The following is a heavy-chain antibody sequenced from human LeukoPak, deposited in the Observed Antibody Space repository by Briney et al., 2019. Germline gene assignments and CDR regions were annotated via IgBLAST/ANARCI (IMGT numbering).Heavy chain of an antibody. CDR3: AREHGDDAFDI. D-gene: IGHD7-27*01. Sequence: PSETLSLTCTVSGGSVSSGSYYWSWLGQPPGKGLEWIGYIYYSGSTNYNPSLNSRATISVDTTKNQFSLKLSSVTDAATADYFCAREHGDDAFDIWGEGTMVTVSS. J-gene: IGHJ3*02. CDR1: GGSVSSGSYY. CDR2: IYYSGST. V-gene: IGHV4-61*01.